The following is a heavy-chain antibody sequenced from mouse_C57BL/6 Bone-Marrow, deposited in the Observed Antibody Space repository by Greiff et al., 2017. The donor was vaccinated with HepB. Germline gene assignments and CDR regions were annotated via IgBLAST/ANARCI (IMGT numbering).Heavy chain of an antibody. J-gene: IGHJ3*01. Sequence: VKLQQSGAELARPGASVKLSCKASGYTFTSYGISWVKQRTGQGLEWIGEIYPRSGNTYYNEKFKGKATLTADKSSSTAYMELRSLTSEDSAVYFFARGGIYYYGSSPFAYWGQGTLVTVSA. D-gene: IGHD1-1*01. CDR2: IYPRSGNT. CDR3: ARGGIYYYGSSPFAY. CDR1: GYTFTSYG. V-gene: IGHV1-81*01.